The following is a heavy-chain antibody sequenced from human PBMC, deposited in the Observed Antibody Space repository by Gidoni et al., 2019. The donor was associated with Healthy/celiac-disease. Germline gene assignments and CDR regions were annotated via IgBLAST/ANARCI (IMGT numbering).Heavy chain of an antibody. Sequence: QVQLQESGPGLVKPSETLSLTCTVSGYSISSGYYWGWIRQPPGKGLEWIGSIYHSGSTYYNPSLKSRVTISVDTSKNQFSLKLSSVTAADTAVYYCARDGTQYYYDSRFDYWGQGTLVTVSS. D-gene: IGHD3-22*01. CDR3: ARDGTQYYYDSRFDY. CDR2: IYHSGST. CDR1: GYSISSGYY. J-gene: IGHJ4*02. V-gene: IGHV4-38-2*02.